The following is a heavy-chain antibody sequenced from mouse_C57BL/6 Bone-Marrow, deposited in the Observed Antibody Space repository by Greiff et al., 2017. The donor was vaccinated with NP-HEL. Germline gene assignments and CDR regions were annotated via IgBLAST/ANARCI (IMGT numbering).Heavy chain of an antibody. Sequence: DVKLVESGPELVKPGASVKMSCKASGYTFTDYNMHWVKQSHGKSLEWIGYINPNNGGTSYNQKFKGKATLTVNKSSSTAYMELRSLTSEDSAVYYCAWARRGGYSYYAMDYWGQGTSVTVSS. J-gene: IGHJ4*01. V-gene: IGHV1-22*01. CDR2: INPNNGGT. CDR1: GYTFTDYN. D-gene: IGHD2-3*01. CDR3: AWARRGGYSYYAMDY.